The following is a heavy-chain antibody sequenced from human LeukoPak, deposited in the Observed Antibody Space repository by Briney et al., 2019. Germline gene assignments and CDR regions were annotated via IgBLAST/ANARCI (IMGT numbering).Heavy chain of an antibody. V-gene: IGHV1-8*03. CDR3: ARVPTYYYGSGSRTNWFDP. Sequence: ASVKVSCKASGYTFTSYDINWVRQATGQGLEWMGWMNPNSGNTGYAQKFQGRVTITRNTSIGTAYMELSSLRSEDTAVYYCARVPTYYYGSGSRTNWFDPWGQGTLVTVSS. D-gene: IGHD3-10*01. J-gene: IGHJ5*02. CDR1: GYTFTSYD. CDR2: MNPNSGNT.